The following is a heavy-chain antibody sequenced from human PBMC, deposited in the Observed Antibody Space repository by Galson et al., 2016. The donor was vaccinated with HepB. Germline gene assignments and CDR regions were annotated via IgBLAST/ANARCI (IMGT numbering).Heavy chain of an antibody. D-gene: IGHD1-26*01. CDR2: ITANGTTM. J-gene: IGHJ4*02. V-gene: IGHV3-48*03. CDR1: GFTFSSYV. CDR3: ARDRVGARGWSDY. Sequence: SLRLSCAVSGFTFSSYVMNWVRQAPGKGLEWVSFITANGTTMYYADSVKGRFTISRDNAKNSLYLQMNSLRAEDTAVYYCARDRVGARGWSDYWGQGTLVTVSS.